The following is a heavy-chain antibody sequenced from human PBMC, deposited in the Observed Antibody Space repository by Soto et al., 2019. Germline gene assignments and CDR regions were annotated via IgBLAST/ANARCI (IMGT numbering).Heavy chain of an antibody. CDR2: INPSGGST. V-gene: IGHV1-46*01. CDR1: GYTFTSYY. Sequence: GXSVKVSYNAAGYTFTSYYMHWGRQAPGQGLEWMGIINPSGGSTSYAQKFQGRVTMTRDTSTSTVYMELSSLRSEDTAVYYCAREHIVVVNANTSPDFQHWGQGTLVTVSS. CDR3: AREHIVVVNANTSPDFQH. D-gene: IGHD2-21*01. J-gene: IGHJ1*01.